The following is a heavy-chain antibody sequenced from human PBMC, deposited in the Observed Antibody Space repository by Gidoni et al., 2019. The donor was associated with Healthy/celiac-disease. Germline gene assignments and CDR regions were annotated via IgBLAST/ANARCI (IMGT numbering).Heavy chain of an antibody. Sequence: EVQLLESGGGLVQTGGSLRLSCAASGVNFSSYAMSWVRQAPGKGLEWVSAISGSGGSTYYADSVKGRFTISRDNSKNTLYLQMNSLRAEDTAVYYCALLRYFDWLLKADFDYWGQGTLVTVSS. V-gene: IGHV3-23*01. CDR2: ISGSGGST. CDR3: ALLRYFDWLLKADFDY. CDR1: GVNFSSYA. J-gene: IGHJ4*02. D-gene: IGHD3-9*01.